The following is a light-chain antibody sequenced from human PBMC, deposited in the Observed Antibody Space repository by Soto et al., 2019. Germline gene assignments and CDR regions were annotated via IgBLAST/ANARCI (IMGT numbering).Light chain of an antibody. Sequence: DIQMNQSPSSLSATVGDRVTITFRASQSFSSYLNWYQQKPGKAPKLLIYDASSLESGVPSRFSGSGSGTEFTLTISSLQPDDFATYHCQQYSSYWTFGQGTKVDIK. V-gene: IGKV1-5*01. CDR3: QQYSSYWT. CDR2: DAS. CDR1: QSFSSY. J-gene: IGKJ1*01.